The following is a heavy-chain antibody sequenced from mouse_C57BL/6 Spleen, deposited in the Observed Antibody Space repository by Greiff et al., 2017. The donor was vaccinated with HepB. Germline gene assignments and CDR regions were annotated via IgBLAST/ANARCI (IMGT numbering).Heavy chain of an antibody. V-gene: IGHV10-1*01. CDR3: VGGSSYGWFAY. Sequence: EVQRVESGGGLVQPKGSLKLSCAASGFSFNTYAMNWVRQAPGKGVEWVARIRSKSNNYATYYAESVKDRFTISRDDSESMLYLQMNNLKTEDTAMYYCVGGSSYGWFAYWGQGTLVTVSA. CDR1: GFSFNTYA. D-gene: IGHD1-1*01. J-gene: IGHJ3*01. CDR2: IRSKSNNYAT.